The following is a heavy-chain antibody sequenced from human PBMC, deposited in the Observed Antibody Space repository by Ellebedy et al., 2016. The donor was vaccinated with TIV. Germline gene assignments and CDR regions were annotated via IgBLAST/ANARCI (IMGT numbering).Heavy chain of an antibody. CDR1: GVTFSNAW. J-gene: IGHJ4*02. CDR3: ARGSGWSSSTSCFDY. D-gene: IGHD2-2*01. Sequence: GGSLRLSCVVSGVTFSNAWMNWVRQAPGKGLEYVSSISTDGTYTYYANSVKGRFTISRDNSRNTLYLQMNSLRAEDTAVYYCARGSGWSSSTSCFDYWGPGTLVTVSS. V-gene: IGHV3-64*01. CDR2: ISTDGTYT.